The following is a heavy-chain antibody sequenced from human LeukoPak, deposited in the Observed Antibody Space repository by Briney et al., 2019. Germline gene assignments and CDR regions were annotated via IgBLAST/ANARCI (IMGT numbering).Heavy chain of an antibody. D-gene: IGHD3-3*01. CDR3: AKNWGSYYDFWSGEGFIDY. CDR1: ELMFSSYA. J-gene: IGHJ4*02. CDR2: ISDDSGST. Sequence: GGSLRLSCAASELMFSSYAMSWVRQAPGKGLEWVSGISDDSGSTYYADSVRGRFTISRDNSKNTLYLQMNSLRAEDTAVYYCAKNWGSYYDFWSGEGFIDYWGQGTLVTVSS. V-gene: IGHV3-23*01.